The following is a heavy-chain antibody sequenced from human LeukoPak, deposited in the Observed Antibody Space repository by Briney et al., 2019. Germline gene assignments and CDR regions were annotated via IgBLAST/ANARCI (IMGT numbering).Heavy chain of an antibody. J-gene: IGHJ4*02. Sequence: GGSLRLSCTTPGFTFNNYAMSWVRQAPGKGLEWVSTISGSGGTTYYAASVKGRFTISRDSSKNTVYLQMNSLRAVDTAIYYCAKRGAVAGDIDYWGQGTLVTVSS. CDR2: ISGSGGTT. CDR1: GFTFNNYA. V-gene: IGHV3-23*01. D-gene: IGHD6-19*01. CDR3: AKRGAVAGDIDY.